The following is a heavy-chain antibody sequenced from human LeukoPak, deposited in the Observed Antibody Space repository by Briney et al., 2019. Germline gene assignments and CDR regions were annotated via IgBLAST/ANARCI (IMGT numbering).Heavy chain of an antibody. Sequence: GGSLRLSCAASGFAFDDYAMHWVRQAPGKGLEWVSGISWNSGSIGYADSVKGRFTISRDNAKNSLYLQMNSLRAEDTALYYCAKDMQDLLYDAFDIWGQGTMVTVSS. CDR3: AKDMQDLLYDAFDI. CDR1: GFAFDDYA. CDR2: ISWNSGSI. V-gene: IGHV3-9*01. J-gene: IGHJ3*02. D-gene: IGHD2-15*01.